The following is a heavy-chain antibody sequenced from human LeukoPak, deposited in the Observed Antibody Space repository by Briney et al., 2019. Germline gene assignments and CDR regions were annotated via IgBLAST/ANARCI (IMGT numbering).Heavy chain of an antibody. D-gene: IGHD1-1*01. J-gene: IGHJ6*03. CDR2: ISGSGSGT. CDR1: GFTFSSSA. Sequence: GSLRLSCTASGFTFSSSAITWGRQAPGKGLEWVSGISGSGSGTYYADFVKGRFTIARDKSKNTMYLEMNSLRAEDTAVYYCAKMNGYMDVWGKGTTVSVSS. V-gene: IGHV3-23*01. CDR3: AKMNGYMDV.